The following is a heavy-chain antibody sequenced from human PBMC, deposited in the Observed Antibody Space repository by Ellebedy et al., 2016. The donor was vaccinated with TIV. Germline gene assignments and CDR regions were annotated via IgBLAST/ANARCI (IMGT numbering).Heavy chain of an antibody. CDR1: GYTFPIFV. J-gene: IGHJ4*02. Sequence: AASVKVSCKASGYTFPIFVISGVRQAPGQGLEWMGWISIYNGNTKYSQKFQGRVNMTTDTSTTTVYMEMRSLRSDDTAVYYCARDLRGSLKGGYWGQGTLVTVSS. V-gene: IGHV1-18*04. CDR3: ARDLRGSLKGGY. CDR2: ISIYNGNT. D-gene: IGHD2-8*01.